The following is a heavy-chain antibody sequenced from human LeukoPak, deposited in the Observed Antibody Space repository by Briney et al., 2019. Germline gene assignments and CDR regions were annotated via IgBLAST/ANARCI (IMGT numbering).Heavy chain of an antibody. CDR2: IYYSGST. Sequence: PSETLSLTCTVSGGSISSSSYYWGWIRQPPGKGLEWIGSIYYSGSTNYNPSLKSRVTISVDTSKNQFSLKLSSVTAADTAVYYCARALDTAMPNFDYWGQGTLVTVSS. D-gene: IGHD5-18*01. CDR1: GGSISSSSYY. V-gene: IGHV4-39*07. J-gene: IGHJ4*02. CDR3: ARALDTAMPNFDY.